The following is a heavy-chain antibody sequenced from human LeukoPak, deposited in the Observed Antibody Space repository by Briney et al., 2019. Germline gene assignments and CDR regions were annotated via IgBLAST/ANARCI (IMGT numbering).Heavy chain of an antibody. CDR3: ARGLPIDF. V-gene: IGHV3-48*02. CDR2: ISSSSSTI. J-gene: IGHJ4*02. Sequence: GGSLRLSCAVSGFTFSNYNMNWVRQAPGKGLEWVSYISSSSSTIFYADSVKGRFTISRDNAKNSLYLQMNSLRDEGTAVYYCARGLPIDFWGQGTLVTVSS. CDR1: GFTFSNYN.